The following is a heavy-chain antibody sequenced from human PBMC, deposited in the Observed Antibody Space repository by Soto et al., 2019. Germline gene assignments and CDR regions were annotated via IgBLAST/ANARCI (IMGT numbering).Heavy chain of an antibody. J-gene: IGHJ1*01. CDR2: FFHGGSA. Sequence: SETLSRTCAVSGGSITSGRYSWSWIQQPPGKGLEWIGNFFHGGSAYYNPSLKSRVTISLDTPKNQFSLKLSSVTAADTAVYYCASSGNSGSRGFQHWGQGTLVTVSS. V-gene: IGHV4-30-2*01. CDR1: GGSITSGRYS. CDR3: ASSGNSGSRGFQH. D-gene: IGHD3-22*01.